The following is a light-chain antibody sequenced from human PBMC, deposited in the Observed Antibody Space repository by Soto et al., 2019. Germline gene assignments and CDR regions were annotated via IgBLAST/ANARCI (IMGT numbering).Light chain of an antibody. Sequence: DSHITHSASTLSPSVGDRVTITCRASQNIVNWLAWYQQKPGKAPKILIYGASTLERGVPSRFSGSGSGTEFTLTITNLQPDDFATYYCQQYNTYSATFGQGTRLEIK. J-gene: IGKJ5*01. V-gene: IGKV1-5*01. CDR1: QNIVNW. CDR3: QQYNTYSAT. CDR2: GAS.